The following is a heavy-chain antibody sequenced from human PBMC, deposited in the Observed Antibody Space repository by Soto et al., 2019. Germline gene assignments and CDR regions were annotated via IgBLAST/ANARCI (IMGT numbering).Heavy chain of an antibody. CDR3: ARDAGYCSGGSCPYFDY. CDR2: INPNSGGT. V-gene: IGHV1-2*04. CDR1: GYTFTGYY. Sequence: ASVKVSCKASGYTFTGYYMHWVRQAPGQGLEWMGWINPNSGGTNYAQKFQGWVTMTRDTSISTAYMELSRLRSDDTAVYYCARDAGYCSGGSCPYFDYWGQGTLVTVSS. J-gene: IGHJ4*02. D-gene: IGHD2-15*01.